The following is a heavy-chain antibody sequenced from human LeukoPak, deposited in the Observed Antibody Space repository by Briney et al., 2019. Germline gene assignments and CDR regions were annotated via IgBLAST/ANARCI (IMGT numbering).Heavy chain of an antibody. Sequence: TLSLTCTVSGGSISSGSYYWSWIRQPAGKGLEWIGRIYTSGSTNYNPSLKSRVTISIDTSKNQFSLKLSSVTAADTAVYYCARQLMIDYYYYYYYMDVWGRGTTVTISS. CDR3: ARQLMIDYYYYYYYMDV. CDR1: GGSISSGSYY. V-gene: IGHV4-61*02. D-gene: IGHD3-22*01. J-gene: IGHJ6*03. CDR2: IYTSGST.